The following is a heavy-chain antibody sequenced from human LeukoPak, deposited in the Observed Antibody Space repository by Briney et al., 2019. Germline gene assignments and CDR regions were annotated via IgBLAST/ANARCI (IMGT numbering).Heavy chain of an antibody. D-gene: IGHD2-15*01. CDR3: ARLGTVVAATFFDP. CDR1: GGSISSSSYY. V-gene: IGHV4-39*01. J-gene: IGHJ5*02. Sequence: SETLSLTCTVSGGSISSSSYYWGWIRQPPGKGLEWIGSIYYSGSTYYNPSLKSRVTISVDTSKNQFSLKLSSVTAADTAVYYCARLGTVVAATFFDPWGQGTLVTVSS. CDR2: IYYSGST.